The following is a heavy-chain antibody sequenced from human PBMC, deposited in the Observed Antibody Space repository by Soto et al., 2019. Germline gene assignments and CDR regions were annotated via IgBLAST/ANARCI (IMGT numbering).Heavy chain of an antibody. Sequence: QVQLVQSGAEVKKPGASVKVSCKASGYTFTSYDINWVRQATGQGLEWMGWMNPNSGNTGYAQKFQGRVTMTRNTSISTAYMELSSLRSEDTAVYYCARAGIVVPARRYYYYMDVWGKGTTVTVSS. J-gene: IGHJ6*03. CDR1: GYTFTSYD. D-gene: IGHD2-2*01. CDR3: ARAGIVVPARRYYYYMDV. CDR2: MNPNSGNT. V-gene: IGHV1-8*01.